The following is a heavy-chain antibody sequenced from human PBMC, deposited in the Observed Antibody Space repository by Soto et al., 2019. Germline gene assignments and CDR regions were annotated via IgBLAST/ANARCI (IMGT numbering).Heavy chain of an antibody. Sequence: GGSLRLSCAASRFSFSSYSMHWVRQAPGKGLEWVAVIWYDGSNKYYADSVKGRFTISRDNAKNTLSLQMNSLRAEDTAVYYSAGGFCTNAVCHTLDYWGQGTLVTVSS. D-gene: IGHD2-8*01. CDR3: AGGFCTNAVCHTLDY. J-gene: IGHJ4*02. CDR2: IWYDGSNK. V-gene: IGHV3-33*01. CDR1: RFSFSSYS.